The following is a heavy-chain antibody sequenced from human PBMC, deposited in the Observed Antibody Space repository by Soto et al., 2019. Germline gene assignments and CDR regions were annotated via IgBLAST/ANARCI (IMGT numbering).Heavy chain of an antibody. CDR2: IIPIFATA. V-gene: IGHV1-69*13. CDR3: AIGTEAYDSIGYGGTFEI. J-gene: IGHJ3*02. Sequence: SVKVSCKASGGTFSSYAFNWVRQAPGQGLEWMGGIIPIFATASNAQKFQGRVTITADESTSTAYMELSRLRSADTAVYYCAIGTEAYDSIGYGGTFEIWGRGRRVTVAS. CDR1: GGTFSSYA. D-gene: IGHD3-22*01.